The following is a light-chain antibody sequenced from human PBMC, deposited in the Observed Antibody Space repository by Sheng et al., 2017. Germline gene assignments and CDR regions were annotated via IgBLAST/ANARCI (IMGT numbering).Light chain of an antibody. CDR1: QSVSSNY. Sequence: EIVLTQSPGTLSLSPGERATLSCRASQSVSSNYLAWYQQKPGQAPRLLIYGASIRATGIPDRFSGSGSGTDFTLTISRLEPEDFAVYYCQQYDSSPATFGLGTKVEIK. CDR3: QQYDSSPAT. J-gene: IGKJ1*01. CDR2: GAS. V-gene: IGKV3-20*01.